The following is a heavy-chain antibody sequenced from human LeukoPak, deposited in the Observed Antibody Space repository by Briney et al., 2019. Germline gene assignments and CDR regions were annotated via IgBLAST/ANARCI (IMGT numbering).Heavy chain of an antibody. D-gene: IGHD3-22*01. V-gene: IGHV5-51*01. CDR1: GYNFADYW. J-gene: IGHJ3*02. CDR3: ARRLREVSNTMIWGPADAFDI. CDR2: IFPDDSDT. Sequence: GESLKISCKASGYNFADYWIGWVRQTPGKGLEWMGIIFPDDSDTKNSPSFEGQVTISVDESTSTAYLQWSSLKASDTAVYYCARRLREVSNTMIWGPADAFDIWGQGTTVIVSS.